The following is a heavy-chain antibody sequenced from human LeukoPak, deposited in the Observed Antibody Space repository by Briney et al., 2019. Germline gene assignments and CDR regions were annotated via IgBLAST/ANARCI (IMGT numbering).Heavy chain of an antibody. CDR3: VKGLVIGALDY. V-gene: IGHV3-64D*06. CDR2: ISSNGGGT. J-gene: IGHJ4*02. CDR1: GFSFSSYA. Sequence: GGSLRLSCSASGFSFSSYAMHWVRQAPEKGQEYVSAISSNGGGTNYADSVKGRFTISRDNSKNMLYLQMSSLRAEDTAVYYCVKGLVIGALDYWGQGTLVTVSS. D-gene: IGHD3-10*01.